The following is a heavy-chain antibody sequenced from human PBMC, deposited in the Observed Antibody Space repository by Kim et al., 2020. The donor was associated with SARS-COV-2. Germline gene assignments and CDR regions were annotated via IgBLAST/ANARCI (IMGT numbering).Heavy chain of an antibody. J-gene: IGHJ6*02. Sequence: GGSLRLSCAASGFTFSNAWMSWVRQAPGKGLEWVGRIKSKTDGGTTDYAAPVKGRFPISRDDSKNTMYLQMNSLKTKDTAVYYGTTGIVRSAYGMDVWGQGTTVTVSS. CDR1: GFTFSNAW. CDR2: IKSKTDGGTT. V-gene: IGHV3-15*01. D-gene: IGHD3-16*02. CDR3: TTGIVRSAYGMDV.